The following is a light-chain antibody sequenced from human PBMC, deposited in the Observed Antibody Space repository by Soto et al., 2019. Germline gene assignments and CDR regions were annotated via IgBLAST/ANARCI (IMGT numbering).Light chain of an antibody. CDR2: DAS. V-gene: IGKV3-11*02. Sequence: EIVLTQSPATLSLSPGERATLSCRASQSVSIFLAWYQQKPGQAPRLLIHDASNRATGVPARFSGSGSGRDFTLTITSLEPEDFAVYYCQQRSTWLYTFGQGTKLEV. CDR3: QQRSTWLYT. CDR1: QSVSIF. J-gene: IGKJ2*01.